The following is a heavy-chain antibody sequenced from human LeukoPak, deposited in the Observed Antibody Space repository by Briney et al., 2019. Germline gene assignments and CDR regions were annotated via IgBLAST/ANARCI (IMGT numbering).Heavy chain of an antibody. Sequence: GGSLRLSCAASGFTFSSYEMNWVRQAPGKGLEWVSYISSSSSTIYYADSVKGRFTISRDNAKNSLYLQMNSLRAEDTAVYYCARVPSTVTTSIPGFDPWGQGTLVTVSS. J-gene: IGHJ5*02. CDR3: ARVPSTVTTSIPGFDP. D-gene: IGHD4-17*01. CDR2: ISSSSSTI. CDR1: GFTFSSYE. V-gene: IGHV3-48*03.